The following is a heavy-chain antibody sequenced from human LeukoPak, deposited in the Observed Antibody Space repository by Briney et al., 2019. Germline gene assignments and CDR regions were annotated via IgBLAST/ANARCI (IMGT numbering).Heavy chain of an antibody. V-gene: IGHV3-30*18. Sequence: GGSLRLSCAASGFTFSSPGMHWVRQAPGQWLEWVAVISYVGSNKYYADSVKGRFTISRDNSKNTLYLQMNSLRAEDTAVYYCAKDLVLRYFDWLPRYYYYGMDVWGKGTTVTVSS. J-gene: IGHJ6*04. CDR3: AKDLVLRYFDWLPRYYYYGMDV. CDR2: ISYVGSNK. CDR1: GFTFSSPG. D-gene: IGHD3-9*01.